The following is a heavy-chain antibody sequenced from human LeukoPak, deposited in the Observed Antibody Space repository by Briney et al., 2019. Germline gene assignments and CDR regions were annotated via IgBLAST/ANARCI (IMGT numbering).Heavy chain of an antibody. V-gene: IGHV1-46*01. CDR2: INPSGGST. J-gene: IGHJ4*02. D-gene: IGHD5-24*01. CDR1: GYTFTSYY. Sequence: ASVKVSCKASGYTFTSYYMHWVRQAPGQGLEWMGIINPSGGSTSYAQKFQGRVTITADESTSTAYMELSSLRSEDTAVYYCARTPMATIRGQFDFWGQGTLVTVSS. CDR3: ARTPMATIRGQFDF.